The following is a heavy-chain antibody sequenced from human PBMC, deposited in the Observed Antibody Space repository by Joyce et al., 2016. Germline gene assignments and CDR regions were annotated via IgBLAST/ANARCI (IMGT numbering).Heavy chain of an antibody. CDR2: IGTAGDP. V-gene: IGHV3-13*05. J-gene: IGHJ3*02. CDR1: GVTFSAYE. Sequence: EVQLVEAGGALVQPGGSLRLSCAASGVTFSAYEIHWVRQTTGKGLEWVSAIGTAGDPYYAGSVKGRFTISRENAKSSLFLQMNSLRAEDTAVYYCARERGGGMSAFDIWGQGTMVTGSS. D-gene: IGHD3-16*01. CDR3: ARERGGGMSAFDI.